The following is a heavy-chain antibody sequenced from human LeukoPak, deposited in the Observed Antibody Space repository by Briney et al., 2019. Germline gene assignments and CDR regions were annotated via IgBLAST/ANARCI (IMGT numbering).Heavy chain of an antibody. V-gene: IGHV1-8*01. CDR1: GYTFTSYD. Sequence: ASVKVSCKASGYTFTSYDINWVRQATGQGIEWMGWMNPNSGNTGYAQKVQGRVTMTRNTSISTAYMELSSLRSEDTAVYYCATCSGGSCYYNWFDPWGQGTLVTVSS. D-gene: IGHD2-15*01. CDR3: ATCSGGSCYYNWFDP. J-gene: IGHJ5*02. CDR2: MNPNSGNT.